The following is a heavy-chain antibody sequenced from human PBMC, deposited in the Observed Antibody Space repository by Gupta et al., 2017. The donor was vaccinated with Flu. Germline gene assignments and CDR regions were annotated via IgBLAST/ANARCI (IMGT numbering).Heavy chain of an antibody. V-gene: IGHV3-21*01. Sequence: EVQLVESGVGLVKPGGSLRLSCEGNGFAFGTYALNWVRQVPGKGLEWVASISSSSTYSFYHDSVKGRFTTSRDNAKNSVFLQMNSLRSEDTAVDHCARDAAGTDFNWFDPWGPGTLGTVSS. J-gene: IGHJ5*01. CDR1: GFAFGTYA. CDR3: ARDAAGTDFNWFDP. CDR2: ISSSSTYS. D-gene: IGHD6-13*01.